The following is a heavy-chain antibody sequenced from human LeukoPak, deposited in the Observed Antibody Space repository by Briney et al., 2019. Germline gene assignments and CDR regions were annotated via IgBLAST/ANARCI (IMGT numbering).Heavy chain of an antibody. CDR1: GGSISSSSYY. Sequence: SETLSLTCTVSGGSISSSSYYWGWIRQPPGKGLEWIGSIYYSGSTYYNPSLKSRVTISVDTSKNQFSLKLSSVTAADTAVYYCARAGIVVVPAATKGAFDIWGQGTMVTVSS. J-gene: IGHJ3*02. CDR2: IYYSGST. CDR3: ARAGIVVVPAATKGAFDI. V-gene: IGHV4-39*07. D-gene: IGHD2-2*01.